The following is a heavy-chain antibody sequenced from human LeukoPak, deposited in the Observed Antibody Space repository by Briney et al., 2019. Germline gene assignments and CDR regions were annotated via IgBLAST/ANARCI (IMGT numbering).Heavy chain of an antibody. Sequence: GGSLRLSCAASGFTFSSYAMTWVRQPPGQGLKWVSGISTTGSGTYYADSVQGRFTISRDNSKNTLYLQMNSLRAEDTAVYYCARLMTSSWYDMGDYWGQGTLVTVSS. CDR1: GFTFSSYA. J-gene: IGHJ4*02. CDR3: ARLMTSSWYDMGDY. CDR2: ISTTGSGT. V-gene: IGHV3-23*01. D-gene: IGHD6-13*01.